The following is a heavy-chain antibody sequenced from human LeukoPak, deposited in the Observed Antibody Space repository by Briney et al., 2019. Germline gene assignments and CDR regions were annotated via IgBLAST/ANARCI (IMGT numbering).Heavy chain of an antibody. V-gene: IGHV4-59*01. CDR2: IYYSGST. Sequence: SETLSLTCTVSGGSISSYYWNWIRQSPGKGLEWIGYIYYSGSTNYNPSLKSRVTISVDTSKNQFSLKLSSVTAADTAVYYCARSSKDDYGDYGLDYWGQGTLVTVSP. J-gene: IGHJ4*02. CDR3: ARSSKDDYGDYGLDY. CDR1: GGSISSYY. D-gene: IGHD4-17*01.